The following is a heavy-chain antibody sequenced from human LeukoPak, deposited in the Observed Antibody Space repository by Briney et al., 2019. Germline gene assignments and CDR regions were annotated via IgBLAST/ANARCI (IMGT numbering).Heavy chain of an antibody. D-gene: IGHD1-26*01. CDR3: ARFKTSGTYYMDV. V-gene: IGHV4-38-2*02. CDR1: DYSISSAYY. Sequence: SETLSLTCTISDYSISSAYYWGWIRQPPGKGLDWIGNIYHSGSTYNNPSFKSRVTISVDTSKNQFSLKLSSVTAADTAMYYCARFKTSGTYYMDVWGKGTTVTVSS. CDR2: IYHSGST. J-gene: IGHJ6*03.